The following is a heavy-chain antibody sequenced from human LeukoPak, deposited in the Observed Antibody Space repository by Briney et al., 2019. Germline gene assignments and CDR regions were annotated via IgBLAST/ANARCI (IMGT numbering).Heavy chain of an antibody. J-gene: IGHJ4*02. Sequence: GGSLRLSCAASGFSLSSYGMNWVRQAPGKGRGGVGGIKFDGIQEFYADSVKGRFTVSKDTSKNTLHLQMDSLRAEDTAVYYCASGSLGHYYDSSGYEYWGQGTLVTVSS. V-gene: IGHV3-33*05. CDR2: IKFDGIQE. CDR3: ASGSLGHYYDSSGYEY. D-gene: IGHD3-22*01. CDR1: GFSLSSYG.